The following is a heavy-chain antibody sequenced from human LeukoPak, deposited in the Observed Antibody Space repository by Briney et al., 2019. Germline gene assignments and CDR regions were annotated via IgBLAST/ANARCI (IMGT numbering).Heavy chain of an antibody. CDR3: AHIQTHYYASGSYFKPLDY. CDR2: IYWDDDK. Sequence: SGPTLVNPTQTLTLTCTFSGFSLSTSGVGVGWIRQPPGKALEWLALIYWDDDKRYSPSLKSRLTITKDTSKNQVVLTMTNMDPVDTATYYCAHIQTHYYASGSYFKPLDYWGQGTLVTVSS. V-gene: IGHV2-5*02. CDR1: GFSLSTSGVG. D-gene: IGHD3-10*01. J-gene: IGHJ4*02.